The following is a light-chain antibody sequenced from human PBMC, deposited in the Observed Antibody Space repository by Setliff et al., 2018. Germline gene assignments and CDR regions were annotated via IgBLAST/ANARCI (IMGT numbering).Light chain of an antibody. J-gene: IGLJ1*01. CDR1: YSDVGKYNL. V-gene: IGLV2-23*02. CDR2: DFI. CDR3: CSYAGSSTFA. Sequence: QSALAQPASVSGSPGQAITISCTGSYSDVGKYNLVSWYQQHSGKAPRLILYDFIKRPSGVSDRFSGSKSGNTAPLTISGLQAEDEADYYCCSYAGSSTFAFGGGTKVTVL.